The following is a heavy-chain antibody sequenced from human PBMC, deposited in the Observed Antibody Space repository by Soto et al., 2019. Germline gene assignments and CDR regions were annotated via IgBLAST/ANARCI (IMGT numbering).Heavy chain of an antibody. CDR2: INAGNGNT. J-gene: IGHJ3*02. CDR3: ATTRHCSGGSCLNNAFDI. CDR1: VYTFTSYA. Sequence: GXSVKVSCKAPVYTFTSYAMHWLRQAPGQRLEWMGWINAGNGNTKYSQKFQGRVTITRDTSASTAYMELSSLRSEDTAVYYCATTRHCSGGSCLNNAFDIWGQGTMVTVSS. D-gene: IGHD2-15*01. V-gene: IGHV1-3*01.